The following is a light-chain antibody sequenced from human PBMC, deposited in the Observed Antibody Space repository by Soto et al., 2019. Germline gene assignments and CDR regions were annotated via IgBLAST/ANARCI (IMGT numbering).Light chain of an antibody. CDR1: QSVNSN. Sequence: EIAMTQSRATLSVSPGERATRTCRASQSVNSNLAWYQQKPGQAPRLLIYGASTRATGIPARFSGSGSGTEFTLTISSLQSEDFAVYYCQQYNNWPPWTFGQGTKVEIK. CDR3: QQYNNWPPWT. V-gene: IGKV3-15*01. CDR2: GAS. J-gene: IGKJ1*01.